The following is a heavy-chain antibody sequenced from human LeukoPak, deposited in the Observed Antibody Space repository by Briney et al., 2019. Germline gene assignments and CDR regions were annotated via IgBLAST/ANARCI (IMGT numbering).Heavy chain of an antibody. V-gene: IGHV4-4*07. CDR2: IYTSGST. J-gene: IGHJ1*01. D-gene: IGHD3-22*01. CDR1: GGSISSYY. Sequence: PSETLSLTCTVSGGSISSYYWSWIRQPAGKGLEWIGRIYTSGSTNYNPSLKSRVTISVDKSKNQFSLKLGSVTAADTAVYYCAREGYYDSSGYYGHWGQGTLVTVSS. CDR3: AREGYYDSSGYYGH.